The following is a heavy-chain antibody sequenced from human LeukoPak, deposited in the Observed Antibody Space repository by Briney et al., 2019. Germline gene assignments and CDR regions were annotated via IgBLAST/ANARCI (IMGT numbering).Heavy chain of an antibody. V-gene: IGHV3-74*01. J-gene: IGHJ3*02. D-gene: IGHD3-10*01. Sequence: TGGSLRLSCAASGFTFSGHSMHWVRQAPGKGPVWVSRINSDGSSTRHADSVKGRFTISRDNAKNTLYLQMNSLRAEDTAVYYCARDSGYPDAFDIWGQGTMVIVSS. CDR2: INSDGSST. CDR3: ARDSGYPDAFDI. CDR1: GFTFSGHS.